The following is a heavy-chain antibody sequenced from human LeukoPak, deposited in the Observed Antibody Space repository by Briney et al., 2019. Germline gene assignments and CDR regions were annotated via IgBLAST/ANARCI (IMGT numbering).Heavy chain of an antibody. D-gene: IGHD3-22*01. CDR2: ISGSGGST. J-gene: IGHJ4*02. CDR3: AKSSRRYYDSSGYSIDY. CDR1: GFTFSSYA. Sequence: PGGSLRLSCAASGFTFSSYAMSWVRQAPGKGPEWVSAISGSGGSTYYADSVKGRFTISRDNSKNTLYLQMNSLRAEDTAVYYCAKSSRRYYDSSGYSIDYWGQGTLVTVSS. V-gene: IGHV3-23*01.